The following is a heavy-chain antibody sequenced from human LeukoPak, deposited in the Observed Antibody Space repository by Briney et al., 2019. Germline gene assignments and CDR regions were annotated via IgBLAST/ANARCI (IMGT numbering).Heavy chain of an antibody. Sequence: SETLSLTCTVSGGSISSGDYYWSWIRQPPGKGLEWIGYISSSGSTNYNPSLESRVTISGDTSKNQFSLKLTSVTAADTALYYCARGRGYCSSTSCANFDYWGQGSLVTVSS. V-gene: IGHV4-61*08. D-gene: IGHD2-2*01. CDR3: ARGRGYCSSTSCANFDY. J-gene: IGHJ4*02. CDR1: GGSISSGDYY. CDR2: ISSSGST.